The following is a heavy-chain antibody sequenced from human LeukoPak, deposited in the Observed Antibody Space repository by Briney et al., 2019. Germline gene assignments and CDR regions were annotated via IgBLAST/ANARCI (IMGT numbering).Heavy chain of an antibody. D-gene: IGHD2-2*01. Sequence: PGGSLRLSCAASGFTFSSYAMSWVRQAPGKGLEWVSAISGSGGSTYYADSVKGRFTISRDNSKNTLYLQMNSLRAEDTAVYYCAKGGGYCSSTSCSNFDYWGQGTLVTVSS. CDR3: AKGGGYCSSTSCSNFDY. J-gene: IGHJ4*02. CDR1: GFTFSSYA. V-gene: IGHV3-23*01. CDR2: ISGSGGST.